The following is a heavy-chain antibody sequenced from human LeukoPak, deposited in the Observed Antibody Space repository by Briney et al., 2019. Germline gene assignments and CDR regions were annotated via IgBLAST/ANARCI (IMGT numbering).Heavy chain of an antibody. CDR1: GGSISSYY. Sequence: PSETLSLTCTVSGGSISSYYWSWIRQPPGKGLEWIGDIYYSGSTNYNPSPKSRVTISVDTSKNQFSLKLSSVTAADTAVYYCARDRPVYCSGGSCYGDDYYYGMDVWGQGTTVTVSS. D-gene: IGHD2-15*01. CDR3: ARDRPVYCSGGSCYGDDYYYGMDV. CDR2: IYYSGST. J-gene: IGHJ6*02. V-gene: IGHV4-59*01.